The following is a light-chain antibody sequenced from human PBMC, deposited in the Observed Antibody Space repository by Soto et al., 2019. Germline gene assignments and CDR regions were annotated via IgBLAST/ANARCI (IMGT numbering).Light chain of an antibody. V-gene: IGKV3D-20*02. CDR3: QQRSNWPIT. CDR2: GAS. J-gene: IGKJ5*01. CDR1: QSVDNDY. Sequence: TQSPATLSLSPGEGATLSCRASQSVDNDYVAWYQKKPGQAPRLIIYGASGRATGIPDRFSGSGFGTDFTLTISRLEPEDFAVYYCQQRSNWPITFGQGTRLEIK.